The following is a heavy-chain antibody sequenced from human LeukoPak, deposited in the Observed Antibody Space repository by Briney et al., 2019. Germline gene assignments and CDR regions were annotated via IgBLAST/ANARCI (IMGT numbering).Heavy chain of an antibody. CDR3: AKDIYSAYDLARAFDF. CDR2: ISGTGGST. D-gene: IGHD5-12*01. Sequence: GGSLRLSCAASGFTFSSYWMSWVRQAPGKGLEWVSSISGTGGSTYYANSVKGRFTISRDNSKNALSLQMNSLRVEDTASYYCAKDIYSAYDLARAFDFWGQGTLVTVST. J-gene: IGHJ4*01. V-gene: IGHV3-23*01. CDR1: GFTFSSYW.